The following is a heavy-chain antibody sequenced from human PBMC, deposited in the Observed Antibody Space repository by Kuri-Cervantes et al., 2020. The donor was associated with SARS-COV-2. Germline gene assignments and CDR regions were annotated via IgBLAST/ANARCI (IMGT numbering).Heavy chain of an antibody. D-gene: IGHD2-15*01. CDR2: ISSNGNTI. Sequence: GGSLRLSCAASGFTFSSYSMNWVRQAPGKGLEWISYISSNGNTIYYADSVKGRFTISRDNAKDSLDLQMNSLRAEDTAVYYCAKDLGYCSGGSCYADYFDYWGQGTLVTVSS. CDR1: GFTFSSYS. V-gene: IGHV3-48*04. CDR3: AKDLGYCSGGSCYADYFDY. J-gene: IGHJ4*02.